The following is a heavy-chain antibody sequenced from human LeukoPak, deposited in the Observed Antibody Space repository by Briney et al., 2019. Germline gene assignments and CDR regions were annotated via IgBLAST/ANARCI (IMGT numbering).Heavy chain of an antibody. V-gene: IGHV4-59*12. CDR2: IYYSGNT. CDR1: GGSISSYY. D-gene: IGHD3-22*01. J-gene: IGHJ4*02. Sequence: SETLSLTCTVSGGSISSYYWSWIRQPPEKGLEFIGYIYYSGNTNYNPSLKSRVTISVDTSKNQFSLKLSSVTAADTAVYYCAMIDTSGYNGYSFDYWGQGTLVTVSS. CDR3: AMIDTSGYNGYSFDY.